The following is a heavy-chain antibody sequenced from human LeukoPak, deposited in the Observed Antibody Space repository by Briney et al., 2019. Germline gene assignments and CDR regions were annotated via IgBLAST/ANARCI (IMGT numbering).Heavy chain of an antibody. CDR1: GGSISSGGNY. CDR3: ASSRSSTSFDC. D-gene: IGHD2-2*01. J-gene: IGHJ4*02. V-gene: IGHV4-31*03. Sequence: SETLSLTCTVSGGSISSGGNYWSWIRQHPGKGLEWIGYIYYSGSTYYSPSLKSRVTISVDTSKNQFSLKLSSVTAADTAVYYCASSRSSTSFDCWGQGTLVTVSS. CDR2: IYYSGST.